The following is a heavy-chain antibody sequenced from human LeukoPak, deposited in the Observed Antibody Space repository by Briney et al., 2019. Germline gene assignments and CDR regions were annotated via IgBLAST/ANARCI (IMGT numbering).Heavy chain of an antibody. Sequence: PSETLSLTCTVSGGSISSYYWSWIRQPPGKELEWIGYIYTSGSTNYNPSLKSRVTISVDTSKNQFSLKLSSVTAADTAVYYCATRSTSNSSSWYQYYYYYYMDVWGKGTTVTVSS. V-gene: IGHV4-4*09. CDR3: ATRSTSNSSSWYQYYYYYYMDV. CDR2: IYTSGST. J-gene: IGHJ6*03. CDR1: GGSISSYY. D-gene: IGHD6-13*01.